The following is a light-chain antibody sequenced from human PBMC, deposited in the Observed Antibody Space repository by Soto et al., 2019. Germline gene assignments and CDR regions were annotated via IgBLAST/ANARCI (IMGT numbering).Light chain of an antibody. CDR3: QQRNDWPRT. CDR1: QTVYNF. V-gene: IGKV3-11*01. J-gene: IGKJ1*01. CDR2: DAS. Sequence: ELVLPHSPGTLSLSPGERATISCRASQTVYNFLAWYQQTPGQAPRLLIYDASNRATGIPARFSGSGSGTDFTLTISSLETEDFAVYYCQQRNDWPRTFGQGTKVDI.